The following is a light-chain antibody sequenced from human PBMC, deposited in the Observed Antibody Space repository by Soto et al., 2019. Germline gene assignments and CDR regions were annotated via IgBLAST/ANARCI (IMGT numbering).Light chain of an antibody. V-gene: IGKV3-15*01. CDR3: QQYDNWPRT. Sequence: EIVMTQSPATLSVSPGERATLSCRASQSVSSNLALYQQTPGQAPRLLMYGASTRAPGIPARFSGSGSGTEFTLTISSLQSEDFAVYYCQQYDNWPRTFGQGTKVEIK. CDR2: GAS. CDR1: QSVSSN. J-gene: IGKJ1*01.